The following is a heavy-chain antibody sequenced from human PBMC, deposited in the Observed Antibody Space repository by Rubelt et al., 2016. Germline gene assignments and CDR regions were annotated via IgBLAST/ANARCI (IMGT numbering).Heavy chain of an antibody. CDR1: GFTFSSYA. CDR3: AKATVTTTNVDY. J-gene: IGHJ4*02. Sequence: VQLVESGGGLVKPGGSLRLSCAASGFTFSSYAMHWVRQAPGKGLEWVAVISYDGGSEYYADFVKGRFTISRENSKNTLYLQMNSLRAEDTAVYYCAKATVTTTNVDYWGQGTLVTVSS. D-gene: IGHD4-17*01. CDR2: ISYDGGSE. V-gene: IGHV3-30-3*01.